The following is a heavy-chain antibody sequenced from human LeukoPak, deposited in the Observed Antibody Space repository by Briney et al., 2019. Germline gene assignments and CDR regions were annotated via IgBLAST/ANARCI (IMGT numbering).Heavy chain of an antibody. CDR3: AKWGDFDILTGYYVSDF. Sequence: GGSLRLSCVASGFTFSNYAMSWVRQAPGKRLEWVSAVTGRGGSTYYADSVKGRFTISRDNSRSTLFLQMNSLRAEDTAIYYCAKWGDFDILTGYYVSDFWGQGTLVTVSS. V-gene: IGHV3-23*01. CDR1: GFTFSNYA. J-gene: IGHJ4*02. CDR2: VTGRGGST. D-gene: IGHD3-9*01.